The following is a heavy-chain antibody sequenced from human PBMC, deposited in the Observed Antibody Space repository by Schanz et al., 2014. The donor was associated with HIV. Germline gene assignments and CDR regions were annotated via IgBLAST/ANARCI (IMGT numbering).Heavy chain of an antibody. Sequence: QVQLVQSGPEVRKPGASVKVSCKASGYTFMDYYIHWVRQAPGQGPEWMGYIKPNSGDTFYAQKFRGRVTMTRDTSMSTASVELSRPRSDDTAVYFCTINQYQLLPFDYWGQGTLVSVSS. V-gene: IGHV1-2*02. CDR2: IKPNSGDT. CDR1: GYTFMDYY. J-gene: IGHJ4*02. D-gene: IGHD2-2*01. CDR3: TINQYQLLPFDY.